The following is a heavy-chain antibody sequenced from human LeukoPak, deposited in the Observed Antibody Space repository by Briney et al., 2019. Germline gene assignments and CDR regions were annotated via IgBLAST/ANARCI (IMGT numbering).Heavy chain of an antibody. CDR2: IYYSGST. Sequence: SETLSLTCTVSGGSISSSSYYWGWIRQPPGKGLEWIGSIYYSGSTYYNPSLKSRVTISVDTSKNQFSLKLSSVTAADTAVYYCARGDTVRYGDYGAFDIWGQGTMVTVSS. V-gene: IGHV4-39*07. J-gene: IGHJ3*02. CDR3: ARGDTVRYGDYGAFDI. D-gene: IGHD4-17*01. CDR1: GGSISSSSYY.